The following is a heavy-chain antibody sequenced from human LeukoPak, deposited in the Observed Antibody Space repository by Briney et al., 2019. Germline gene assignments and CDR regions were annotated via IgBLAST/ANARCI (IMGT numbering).Heavy chain of an antibody. J-gene: IGHJ4*02. D-gene: IGHD3-22*01. CDR2: INPSGGST. V-gene: IGHV1-46*01. CDR3: ARDAVYYYDSSGYSGGFDY. CDR1: GYTFTSYY. Sequence: ASVKVSCKASGYTFTSYYMHWVRQAPGQGLEWMGIINPSGGSTSYAQKFQGRVTMTRDTSTSTVYMELSSLRSEDTAVYYCARDAVYYYDSSGYSGGFDYWGQGTLVTVSS.